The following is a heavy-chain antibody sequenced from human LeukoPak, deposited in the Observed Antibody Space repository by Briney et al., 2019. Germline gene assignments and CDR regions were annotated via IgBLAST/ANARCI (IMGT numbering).Heavy chain of an antibody. Sequence: GGSLRLSCAASGITFNSHAMSWVRQAPGKGLEWVSLISGSGGHTYYGDSVKGRFTISRDNSKNTLYLQMNSLRADDTAVYYCAKGGVATMRDGYNYYYYYMEVWGRGTMVTVSS. D-gene: IGHD5-24*01. CDR2: ISGSGGHT. CDR3: AKGGVATMRDGYNYYYYYMEV. CDR1: GITFNSHA. J-gene: IGHJ6*03. V-gene: IGHV3-23*01.